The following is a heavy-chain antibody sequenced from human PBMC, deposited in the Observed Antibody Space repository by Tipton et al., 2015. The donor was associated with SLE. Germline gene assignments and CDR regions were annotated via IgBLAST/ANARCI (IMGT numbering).Heavy chain of an antibody. D-gene: IGHD2-2*01. Sequence: SLRLSCAASGFTFSSYGMHWVRQAPGKGLEWVAVIWYDGSNKYYADSVKGRFTISRDNSKNTLYLQMNSLRAEDTAVYYCARDGEWVVVPAAMDKGYYYGMDVWGQGTTVTVSS. J-gene: IGHJ6*02. V-gene: IGHV3-33*01. CDR2: IWYDGSNK. CDR1: GFTFSSYG. CDR3: ARDGEWVVVPAAMDKGYYYGMDV.